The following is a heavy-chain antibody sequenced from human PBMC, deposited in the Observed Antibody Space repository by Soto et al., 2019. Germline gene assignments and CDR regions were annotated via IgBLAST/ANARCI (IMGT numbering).Heavy chain of an antibody. Sequence: VQLQESGPGLVKPLETLSLTCTVSDVSISSGNYYWSWIRQHPGKGLGGVGYIYHSGSTQYSPSLKRRLSMSEDTSKNQFSLWLSYVTSADTALYYSATFGPFADRSPHHDYWGQGTQVPVSS. D-gene: IGHD3-10*01. CDR3: ATFGPFADRSPHHDY. V-gene: IGHV4-31*03. CDR2: IYHSGST. CDR1: DVSISSGNYY. J-gene: IGHJ4*02.